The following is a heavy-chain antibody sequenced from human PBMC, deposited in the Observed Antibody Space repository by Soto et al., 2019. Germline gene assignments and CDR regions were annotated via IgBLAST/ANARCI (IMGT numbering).Heavy chain of an antibody. CDR2: IWHDGSNK. CDR3: ARDGDANTGFGKDY. J-gene: IGHJ4*02. CDR1: GFSFSNYG. Sequence: QVQLVESGGGVVQPGRSLRLSCAASGFSFSNYGMHWVHQAPGKGLEWVALIWHDGSNKYYAESVKGRFTISRDNSKDMVYLQMNSLRAEDTAMYYCARDGDANTGFGKDYWGQGTLVTVSS. V-gene: IGHV3-33*01. D-gene: IGHD3-16*01.